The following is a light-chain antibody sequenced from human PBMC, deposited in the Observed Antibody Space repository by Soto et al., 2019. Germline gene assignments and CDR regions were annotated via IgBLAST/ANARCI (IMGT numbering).Light chain of an antibody. CDR3: QQYHLSTLT. CDR1: EAINNNF. V-gene: IGKV3-20*01. Sequence: EIVLTQSPGALSVAPGETLSLSCSASEAINNNFVAWYQQRPGQVPRLLMYGASMRVSGVPDRISGRRSGIVFILNIARVEPEDSAVYYSQQYHLSTLTCGGGNEV. J-gene: IGKJ4*01. CDR2: GAS.